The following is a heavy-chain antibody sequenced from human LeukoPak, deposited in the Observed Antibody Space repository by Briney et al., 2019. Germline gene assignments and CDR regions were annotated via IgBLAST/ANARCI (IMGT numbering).Heavy chain of an antibody. Sequence: PGRSLRLSCAASGFTFSNYGMHWVRQAPGKGLEWVAVISYDGSNKYYAESVKGRFTISRDNSKNTLYLQMNSLRAEDAAVYYCARDHDYGDYRPDYWGQGTLVTVSS. J-gene: IGHJ4*02. CDR3: ARDHDYGDYRPDY. D-gene: IGHD4-17*01. V-gene: IGHV3-30*19. CDR1: GFTFSNYG. CDR2: ISYDGSNK.